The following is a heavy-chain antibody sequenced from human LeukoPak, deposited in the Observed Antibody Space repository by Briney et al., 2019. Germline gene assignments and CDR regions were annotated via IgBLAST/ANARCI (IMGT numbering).Heavy chain of an antibody. V-gene: IGHV3-30-3*01. Sequence: GGSLRLSCVASGFTFSTYAMHWVRQAPGKGLEWVAVILYDGNDKYYADSVKGRFTISRDNSKNTLYLQMNSLRAEDTAVYYCARGRKYSYGTYYYGLDVWGQGTTVTVCS. CDR3: ARGRKYSYGTYYYGLDV. D-gene: IGHD5-18*01. CDR1: GFTFSTYA. J-gene: IGHJ6*02. CDR2: ILYDGNDK.